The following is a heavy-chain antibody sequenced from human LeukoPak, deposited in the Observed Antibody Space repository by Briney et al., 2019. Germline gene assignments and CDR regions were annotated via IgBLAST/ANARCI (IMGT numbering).Heavy chain of an antibody. CDR2: MNPNSGNT. CDR1: GYTFTSYD. J-gene: IGHJ6*02. V-gene: IGHV1-8*01. Sequence: GASVKVSCKASGYTFTSYDINWVRQATGQGLEWMGCMNPNSGNTGYAQKFQGRVAMTRNTSISTAYMELSSLRSEDTAVYYCARGTGFGVVILYYYGMDVWGQGTTVTVSS. D-gene: IGHD3-3*01. CDR3: ARGTGFGVVILYYYGMDV.